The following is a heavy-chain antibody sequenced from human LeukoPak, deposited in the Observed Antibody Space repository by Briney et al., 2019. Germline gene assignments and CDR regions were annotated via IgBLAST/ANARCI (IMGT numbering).Heavy chain of an antibody. Sequence: ASVKVSCKASGYTFTIYVINWVRQDTGQGLECMGWRNPNSGNTGYAQKFQGRVTMTRNTSISTAYMEQSSLRSEDTAVYYCARGPGALDGRKYCNGGICYSGGWSDPWGQGTLVTVSS. CDR2: RNPNSGNT. CDR1: GYTFTIYV. J-gene: IGHJ5*02. D-gene: IGHD2-15*01. V-gene: IGHV1-8*01. CDR3: ARGPGALDGRKYCNGGICYSGGWSDP.